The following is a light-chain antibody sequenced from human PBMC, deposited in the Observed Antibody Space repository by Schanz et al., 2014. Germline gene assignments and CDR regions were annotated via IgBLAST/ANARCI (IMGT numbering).Light chain of an antibody. V-gene: IGLV2-14*01. CDR2: DVS. J-gene: IGLJ1*01. CDR3: SSYTSSSILDV. CDR1: SSDVGGYNY. Sequence: QSALTQPASVSGSPGQSITISCTGTSSDVGGYNYVSWYQQHPGKAPKLMIYDVSNRPSGVSNRFSGSKSDNTASLTISGLQAEDEADYYCSSYTSSSILDVFGTGTKLTVL.